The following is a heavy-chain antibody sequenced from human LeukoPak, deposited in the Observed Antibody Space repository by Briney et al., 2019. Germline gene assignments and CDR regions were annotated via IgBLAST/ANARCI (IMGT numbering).Heavy chain of an antibody. D-gene: IGHD1-26*01. CDR1: GYSFSNQW. Sequence: GESLKISCKGSGYSFSNQWIAWVRQMPGKGLEWMGIIYPGDSETKYSPSFQGLVTISADRSISTAYVQWSSLKASDSGIYYCARVYYSDYGMDVWGQGTTVTVSS. CDR3: ARVYYSDYGMDV. J-gene: IGHJ6*02. CDR2: IYPGDSET. V-gene: IGHV5-51*01.